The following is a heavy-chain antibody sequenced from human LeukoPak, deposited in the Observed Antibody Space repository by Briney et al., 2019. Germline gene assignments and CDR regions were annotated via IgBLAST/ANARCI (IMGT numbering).Heavy chain of an antibody. J-gene: IGHJ4*02. V-gene: IGHV1-46*01. CDR3: ARDQEGFDY. Sequence: GASVKVSCKASGYTFTSYYLHWVRQAPGQGLEWMGIINPDIGSTNYAQKFQGRVTMTRDTSTTTVYMELSSLRSEDTAVYYCARDQEGFDYWGQGTLVTVSS. CDR1: GYTFTSYY. CDR2: INPDIGST.